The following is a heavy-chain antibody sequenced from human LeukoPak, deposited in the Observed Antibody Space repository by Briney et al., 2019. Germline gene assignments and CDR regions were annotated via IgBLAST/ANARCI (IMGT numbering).Heavy chain of an antibody. D-gene: IGHD5-18*01. V-gene: IGHV3-64D*09. CDR2: ISSNGGST. Sequence: PGGSLRLSCSASGFTFSRYAMHWVRQAPGKGLEYVSAISSNGGSTYYGDSVKGRFTISRDNSKNTLYLQMSSLRAEDTAVYYCVKARGIQLWLPGDYSGQGTLVTVSS. J-gene: IGHJ4*02. CDR1: GFTFSRYA. CDR3: VKARGIQLWLPGDY.